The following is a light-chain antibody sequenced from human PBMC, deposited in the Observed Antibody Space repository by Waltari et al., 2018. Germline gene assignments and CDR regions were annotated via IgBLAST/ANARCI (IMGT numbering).Light chain of an antibody. CDR2: DAS. V-gene: IGKV3-11*01. Sequence: EIVLTQSPATLSLSPGERATLSCRASQSVSSYLAWYQQKPGQVPRLVIYDASNRATGIPARFSGSGSGTDFTLTISSLEPEDFAVYYCQQRSNWRRTFGGGTKVEIK. CDR3: QQRSNWRRT. J-gene: IGKJ4*01. CDR1: QSVSSY.